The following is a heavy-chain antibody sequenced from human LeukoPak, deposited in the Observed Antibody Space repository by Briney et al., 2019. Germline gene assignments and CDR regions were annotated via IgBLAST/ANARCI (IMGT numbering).Heavy chain of an antibody. CDR3: ARGRGLDV. J-gene: IGHJ6*02. D-gene: IGHD2-15*01. CDR1: GFSVSANY. Sequence: GGSLRLSCAASGFSVSANYMSWVRQTPGKGLEWVSIFYSGGATFYVDSVKGRFTIYRENSKNMLYLQMNSLRAEDTAVYYCARGRGLDVWGQGTTVTVSS. CDR2: FYSGGAT. V-gene: IGHV3-53*01.